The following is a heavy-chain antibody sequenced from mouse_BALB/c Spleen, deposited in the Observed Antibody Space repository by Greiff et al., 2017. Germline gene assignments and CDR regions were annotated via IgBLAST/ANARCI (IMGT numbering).Heavy chain of an antibody. D-gene: IGHD2-4*01. V-gene: IGHV2-4-1*01. CDR1: GFSLTSYG. J-gene: IGHJ4*01. Sequence: VNVVESGPGLVQPSQSLSITCTVSGFSLTSYGVHWVRQSPGKGLEWLGVIWSGGSTDYNAAFISRLSISKDNSKSQVFFKMNSLQADDTAIYYCARNRDYDYDLYYAMDYWGQGTSVTVSS. CDR2: IWSGGST. CDR3: ARNRDYDYDLYYAMDY.